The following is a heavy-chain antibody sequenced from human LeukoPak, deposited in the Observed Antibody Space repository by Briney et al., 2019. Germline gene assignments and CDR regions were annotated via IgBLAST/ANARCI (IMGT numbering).Heavy chain of an antibody. J-gene: IGHJ4*02. D-gene: IGHD3-22*01. CDR2: IIPILGIA. CDR1: GGTFSSYA. Sequence: SVKVSCKASGGTFSSYAISWVRQAPGQGLEWMGRIIPILGIANYAQKFQGRVTITADKSTSTAYMELSRLRSDDTAVYYCARDQDSSGYYHLDYWGQGTLVTVSS. V-gene: IGHV1-69*04. CDR3: ARDQDSSGYYHLDY.